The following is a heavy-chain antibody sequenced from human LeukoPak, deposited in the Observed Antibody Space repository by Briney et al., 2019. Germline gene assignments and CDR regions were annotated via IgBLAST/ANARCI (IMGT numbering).Heavy chain of an antibody. J-gene: IGHJ4*02. CDR3: ARDWGSIKVITDY. Sequence: ASVKVSCKATGYTFTSYGISWVRQAPGQGLEWMGWISFNSDNTNYAQKLQGRVTMTTDTSTSTAYMELRSLRSDDTAVYCCARDWGSIKVITDYWGQGTLVTVSS. CDR1: GYTFTSYG. D-gene: IGHD3-16*01. V-gene: IGHV1-18*01. CDR2: ISFNSDNT.